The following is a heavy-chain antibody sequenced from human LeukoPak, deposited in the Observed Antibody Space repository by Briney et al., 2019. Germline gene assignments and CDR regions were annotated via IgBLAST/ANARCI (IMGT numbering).Heavy chain of an antibody. J-gene: IGHJ4*02. Sequence: ASVKVSCKASGYTFTSYGISWVRQAPGQGLEWMGWISAYNGNTNYAQKLQGRVTMTTDTSTSTAYMELRSLRSDDTAVYYCARLTPDYYGSGPCVDYWGQGTLVTVSS. CDR1: GYTFTSYG. CDR3: ARLTPDYYGSGPCVDY. V-gene: IGHV1-18*01. D-gene: IGHD3-10*01. CDR2: ISAYNGNT.